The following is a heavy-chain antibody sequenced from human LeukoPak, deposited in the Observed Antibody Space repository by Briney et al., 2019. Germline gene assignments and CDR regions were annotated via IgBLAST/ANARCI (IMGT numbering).Heavy chain of an antibody. D-gene: IGHD4-17*01. V-gene: IGHV5-10-1*01. CDR1: GYIFTSYW. CDR2: IDPSDSYT. J-gene: IGHJ4*02. Sequence: GESLKISRQGSGYIFTSYWITWVRQMPGKGLEWMGRIDPSDSYTNYSTSFQGHVTISADKSISTAYLQWSGLKASDTAVYYCARLRHSYGDLPYFDYWGQGTLVTVSS. CDR3: ARLRHSYGDLPYFDY.